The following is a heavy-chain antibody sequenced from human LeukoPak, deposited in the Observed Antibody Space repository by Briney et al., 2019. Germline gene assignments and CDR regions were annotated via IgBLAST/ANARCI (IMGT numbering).Heavy chain of an antibody. CDR2: INGDGGRT. J-gene: IGHJ3*02. CDR1: GFTFSSYW. V-gene: IGHV3-74*01. Sequence: GGSLRLSCAASGFTFSSYWMHWVRQAPGKGLVWVSCINGDGGRTNYADSVKGRFTISRDNAKDTLYLQMNSLRAEDTAVYYCARMTAHAFDIWGQGTMVTVSS. D-gene: IGHD2-21*02. CDR3: ARMTAHAFDI.